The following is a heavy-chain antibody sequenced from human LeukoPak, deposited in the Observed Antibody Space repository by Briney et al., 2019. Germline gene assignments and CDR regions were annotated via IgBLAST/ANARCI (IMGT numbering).Heavy chain of an antibody. J-gene: IGHJ5*02. D-gene: IGHD1-26*01. V-gene: IGHV3-9*03. Sequence: GRSLRLSCAASGFNFDDYAMHWVRQAPGKGLEWVSGISWNSGSIGYADSVKGRFTISRDNAKNSLYLQMNSLRPEDMALYYCAKEPSKWELSFWFDPWGQGTLVTVSS. CDR3: AKEPSKWELSFWFDP. CDR2: ISWNSGSI. CDR1: GFNFDDYA.